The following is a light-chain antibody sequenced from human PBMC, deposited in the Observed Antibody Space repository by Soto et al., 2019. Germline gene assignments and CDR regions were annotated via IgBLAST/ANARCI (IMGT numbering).Light chain of an antibody. Sequence: DIQMTQSPSTLSASVGDRVTITCRASQSISGSLAWYQQKPGKAPKLLIYEASNLKSGVQARFSGSGSGTEYTLTISSLQPNDSASYYCQQYNGYWTFGQGTRVEIK. V-gene: IGKV1-5*03. CDR1: QSISGS. J-gene: IGKJ1*01. CDR3: QQYNGYWT. CDR2: EAS.